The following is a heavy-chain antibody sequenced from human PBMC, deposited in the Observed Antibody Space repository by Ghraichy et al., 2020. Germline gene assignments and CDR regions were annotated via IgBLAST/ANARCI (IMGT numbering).Heavy chain of an antibody. D-gene: IGHD5-24*01. V-gene: IGHV3-48*02. CDR3: ASNLPPMD. Sequence: GGSLRLSRAASGFTFNIYGMNWVRQAPGKGLEWVSYISSTSSAMYYADSVKGRFTISRDNAKNSLYLQMNSLRDEDTAVYYCASNLPPMDWGQGTLVTVSS. CDR2: ISSTSSAM. J-gene: IGHJ4*02. CDR1: GFTFNIYG.